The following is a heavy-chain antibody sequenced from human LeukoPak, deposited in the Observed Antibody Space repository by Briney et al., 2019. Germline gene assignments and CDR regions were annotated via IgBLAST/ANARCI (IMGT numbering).Heavy chain of an antibody. V-gene: IGHV1-18*01. D-gene: IGHD3-16*01. J-gene: IGHJ5*02. CDR2: INTYNGNT. CDR3: ARDLWGGSSRWFDP. CDR1: GYTFTSYG. Sequence: ASVKVSCKASGYTFTSYGISWVRQAPGQGLEWMGWINTYNGNTNYAQNLQGRVTMTTDTSTSTAYMELRSLRSDDTAVYHCARDLWGGSSRWFDPWGQGTLVTVSS.